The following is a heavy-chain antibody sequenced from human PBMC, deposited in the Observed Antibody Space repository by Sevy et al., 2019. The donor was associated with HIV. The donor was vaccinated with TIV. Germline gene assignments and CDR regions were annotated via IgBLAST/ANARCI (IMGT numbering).Heavy chain of an antibody. CDR3: ARVQRGGVPDY. V-gene: IGHV1-2*02. Sequence: ASVKVSYTSSGYTFIGHYLHWVRQAPGQGLEWMGWINPNTGDTRYTEKFQGRVTMTRDTSISTAYMELITLRSDDTAVYFCARVQRGGVPDYWGQGTLVTVSS. D-gene: IGHD3-10*01. CDR2: INPNTGDT. J-gene: IGHJ4*02. CDR1: GYTFIGHY.